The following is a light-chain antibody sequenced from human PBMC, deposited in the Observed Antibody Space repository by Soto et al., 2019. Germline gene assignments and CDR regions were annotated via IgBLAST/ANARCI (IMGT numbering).Light chain of an antibody. Sequence: EIVLTQSPGTLSLSPGERATLSCRASQSFTSTYLAWYQQKPGQAPRLLIYGASTRATGIPDRFSGSGSGTDFSITISRLEPEDFAVYYCQQYGSSPPFTFGPGTKVDIK. CDR2: GAS. J-gene: IGKJ3*01. V-gene: IGKV3-20*01. CDR3: QQYGSSPPFT. CDR1: QSFTSTY.